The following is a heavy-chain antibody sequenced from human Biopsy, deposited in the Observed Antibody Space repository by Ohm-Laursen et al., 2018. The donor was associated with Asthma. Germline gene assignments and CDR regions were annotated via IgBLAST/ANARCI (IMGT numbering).Heavy chain of an antibody. CDR2: GGSYYDGGLK. V-gene: IGHV3-30-3*01. CDR1: GFTFSSYA. Sequence: SLRLSCTASGFTFSSYAMHWVRQAPGKGLEWVAVGGSYYDGGLKYYADSVNGRFTVSRDDSKNTLYLQMNSLRPDATAVYYCAREVMGWYLSAFDFWGQGTLVTVSS. CDR3: AREVMGWYLSAFDF. J-gene: IGHJ4*02. D-gene: IGHD2-15*01.